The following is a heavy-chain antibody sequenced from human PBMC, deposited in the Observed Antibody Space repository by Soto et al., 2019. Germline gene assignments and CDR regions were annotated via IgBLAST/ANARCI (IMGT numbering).Heavy chain of an antibody. J-gene: IGHJ6*03. Sequence: QVQLQESGPGLVKPSETLSLTRTVSGGSISSSSYYWGWIRQPPGKGLEWIGSIFYSGSTYYNPSLQSRVTISVDTATNQFSLKLRSVTAADTAVYYCARIVRGLVITSYYMDVWGKGNTVTVSS. V-gene: IGHV4-39*01. D-gene: IGHD1-20*01. CDR1: GGSISSSSYY. CDR3: ARIVRGLVITSYYMDV. CDR2: IFYSGST.